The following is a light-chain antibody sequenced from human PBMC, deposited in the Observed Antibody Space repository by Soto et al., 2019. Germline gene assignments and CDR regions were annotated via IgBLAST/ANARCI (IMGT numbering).Light chain of an antibody. CDR3: QQYGRSPAIT. CDR2: GAS. J-gene: IGKJ5*01. V-gene: IGKV3-20*01. Sequence: EIVMTQSPATLSVSPGEGATLSCRASQSVSSKLAWYQQKPGQAPRLLIYGASTRATGIPDRFSGSGSRTDFTLTITRLEPEDFAVYFCQQYGRSPAITFGQGTRLAIK. CDR1: QSVSSK.